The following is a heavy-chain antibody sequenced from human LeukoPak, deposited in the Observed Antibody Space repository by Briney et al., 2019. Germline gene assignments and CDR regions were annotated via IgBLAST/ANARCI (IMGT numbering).Heavy chain of an antibody. Sequence: SETLSLTCTVSGRSISNYYWSWIRQPPGKGLEWIGYIYYRGSTDYNPSLKSRVTISLDTSKNQFSLKLNSVTAADTAVYYCASLGGSGSWNFGYWGQGTLVTVSS. V-gene: IGHV4-59*01. CDR1: GRSISNYY. CDR2: IYYRGST. J-gene: IGHJ4*02. D-gene: IGHD3-10*01. CDR3: ASLGGSGSWNFGY.